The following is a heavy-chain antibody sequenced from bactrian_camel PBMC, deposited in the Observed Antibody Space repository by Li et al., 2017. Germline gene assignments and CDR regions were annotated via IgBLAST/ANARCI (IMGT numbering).Heavy chain of an antibody. CDR1: QYSFNQGN. D-gene: IGHD6*01. Sequence: DVQLVESGGGEVQAGGSLRLSCRAYQYSFNQGNMGWFRQAPGKEREAVAQMYSGESTTYYADSVKGRFTISHDNAKRTLYLQMDNLKPEDTAMYYCAAGPGRRWYSRLPWRAADVPGFPFRGQGTQVTVS. J-gene: IGHJ4*01. CDR3: AAGPGRRWYSRLPWRAADVPGFPF. V-gene: IGHV3S59*01. CDR2: MYSGESTT.